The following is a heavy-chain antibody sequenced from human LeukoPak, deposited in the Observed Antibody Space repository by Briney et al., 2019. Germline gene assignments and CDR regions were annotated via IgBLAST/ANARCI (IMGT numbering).Heavy chain of an antibody. CDR2: FDPEDGET. Sequence: ASVKVSCKASGNTLTELSMHWVRQAPGKGLEWMGGFDPEDGETIYAQKFQGRVTMTEDTSTDTAYMELSSLRSEDTAVYYCATYLRYSSSWYRLDWGQGTLVTVSS. J-gene: IGHJ4*02. V-gene: IGHV1-24*01. D-gene: IGHD6-13*01. CDR3: ATYLRYSSSWYRLD. CDR1: GNTLTELS.